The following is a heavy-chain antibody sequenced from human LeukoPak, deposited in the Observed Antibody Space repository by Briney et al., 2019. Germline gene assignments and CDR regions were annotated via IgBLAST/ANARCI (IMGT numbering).Heavy chain of an antibody. CDR2: ISHDGKKK. CDR3: ARVLGAGTFDS. D-gene: IGHD1-26*01. Sequence: GGFLRLSCAVSGFNFSYFAMHWFRQAPGKGLEWVAVISHDGKKKYHADSVKGRFSISRDDSKNTLYLQMNSLTAEDTAVYFCARVLGAGTFDSWGQGALVTVSS. J-gene: IGHJ4*02. V-gene: IGHV3-30*04. CDR1: GFNFSYFA.